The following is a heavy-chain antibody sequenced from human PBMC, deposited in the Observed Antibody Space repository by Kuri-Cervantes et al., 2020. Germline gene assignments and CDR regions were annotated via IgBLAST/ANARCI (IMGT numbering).Heavy chain of an antibody. CDR3: ARDPEGIVVVPAAPGEQSASDY. J-gene: IGHJ4*02. Sequence: GGSLRLSCAASGFTFSTYSMNWVRQAPGKGLEWVSSISSTSSYIYYADSVKGRFTISRDNAKNSLYLQMNSLRAEDTAVYYCARDPEGIVVVPAAPGEQSASDYWGQGTLVTVSS. CDR1: GFTFSTYS. V-gene: IGHV3-21*01. CDR2: ISSTSSYI. D-gene: IGHD2-2*01.